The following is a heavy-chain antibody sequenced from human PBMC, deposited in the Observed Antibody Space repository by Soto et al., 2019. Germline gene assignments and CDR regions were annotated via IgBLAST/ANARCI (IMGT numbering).Heavy chain of an antibody. J-gene: IGHJ6*03. CDR3: ASDAWSRPSSPIDYYYYMDV. CDR2: INPSGGST. V-gene: IGHV1-46*03. CDR1: GYTFTRYY. D-gene: IGHD3-3*01. Sequence: QVQLVQSGAEVKKPGASVKVSCKASGYTFTRYYMHWVRQAPGQGLEWMGKINPSGGSTSYTQTFQGRVTMTRDTSTSTVYMELSSLRSADTAVYYCASDAWSRPSSPIDYYYYMDVWGKGTTVAVSS.